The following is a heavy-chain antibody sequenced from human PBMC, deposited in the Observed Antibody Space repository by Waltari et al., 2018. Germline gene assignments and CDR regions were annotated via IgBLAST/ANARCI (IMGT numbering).Heavy chain of an antibody. J-gene: IGHJ4*02. Sequence: QLQLQESGPGLVKPSGTLSLICAVSGDSMSTSDYWSWVRQPPGKGLEWIGQVRGYGKTNDNPSFASRVTMSLDTSTYHFALKLTSATAADTALYYCARDRGRGLYLDTWGQGTLVTVSP. V-gene: IGHV4-4*02. D-gene: IGHD1-1*01. CDR2: VRGYGKT. CDR3: ARDRGRGLYLDT. CDR1: GDSMSTSDY.